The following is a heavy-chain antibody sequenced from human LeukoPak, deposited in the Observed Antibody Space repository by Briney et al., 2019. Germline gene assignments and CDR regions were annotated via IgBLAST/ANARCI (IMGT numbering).Heavy chain of an antibody. CDR1: GFTFSDYS. CDR3: TRGPTLIGVAGTWPLDY. D-gene: IGHD6-19*01. V-gene: IGHV3-21*01. CDR2: ISSGSSYM. Sequence: GGSLRLSCAASGFTFSDYSMKWVRQAPGKGLEWVSSISSGSSYMYYADSLKGRITISRDNAKNSLYLQMNSLRAEGSAVYYCTRGPTLIGVAGTWPLDYWGQGTLVTVSS. J-gene: IGHJ4*02.